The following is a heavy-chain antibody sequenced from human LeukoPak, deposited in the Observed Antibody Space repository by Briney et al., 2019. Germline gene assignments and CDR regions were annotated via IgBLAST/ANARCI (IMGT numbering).Heavy chain of an antibody. Sequence: GASVKVSCKASGGTFSSYAISWVRQAPGQGLEWMGGIIPIFGTANYAQKFQGRVTITADESTSTAYMELSSLRSEDTAVYYCARMEYQLLQGWYYYYMDVWGKGTTVTVSS. CDR3: ARMEYQLLQGWYYYYMDV. V-gene: IGHV1-69*01. CDR1: GGTFSSYA. CDR2: IIPIFGTA. D-gene: IGHD2-2*01. J-gene: IGHJ6*03.